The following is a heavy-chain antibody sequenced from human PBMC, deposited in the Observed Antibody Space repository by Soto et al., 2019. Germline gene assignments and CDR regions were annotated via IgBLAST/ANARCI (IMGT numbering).Heavy chain of an antibody. CDR3: ARSREASGWYVGLDY. D-gene: IGHD6-19*01. CDR1: GFTFNYYW. CDR2: IHSDGSTT. V-gene: IGHV3-74*01. J-gene: IGHJ4*02. Sequence: EVQLVESEGGLVQRGGSLRLSCAASGFTFNYYWMHWVRQAPGQGLVWVSHIHSDGSTTTYADSVKGRFTISRDNAKNTLYLQMNSLRAEDTAVYYCARSREASGWYVGLDYWGQGTLVTVSS.